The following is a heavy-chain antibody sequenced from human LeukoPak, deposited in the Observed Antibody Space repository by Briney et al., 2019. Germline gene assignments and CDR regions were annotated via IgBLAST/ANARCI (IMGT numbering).Heavy chain of an antibody. CDR2: MNPNSGNT. J-gene: IGHJ4*02. CDR3: ARSPDILTGEKFDY. CDR1: GYTFTSYD. Sequence: PRASVKVSCKASGYTFTSYDINWVRQATGQGLEWMGWMNPNSGNTGYAQKFQGRVTMTRNTSISTAYMELSRLRFDDTAVYYCARSPDILTGEKFDYWGQGTLVTVSS. D-gene: IGHD3-9*01. V-gene: IGHV1-8*01.